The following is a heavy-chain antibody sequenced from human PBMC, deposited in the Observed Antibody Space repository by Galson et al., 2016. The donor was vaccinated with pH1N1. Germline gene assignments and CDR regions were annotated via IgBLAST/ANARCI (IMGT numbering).Heavy chain of an antibody. J-gene: IGHJ3*01. V-gene: IGHV3-9*01. CDR1: GFTFDDYA. D-gene: IGHD5-18*01. CDR2: ISWNSGSI. CDR3: AKVRGYSYGFVDY. Sequence: SLRLSCAASGFTFDDYAMHWVRQAPGKGLEWVSGISWNSGSIGYADSVKGRFTISRDNAKNSLYLQMNSMRAEDTALYYCAKVRGYSYGFVDYWGQGTVVIVSS.